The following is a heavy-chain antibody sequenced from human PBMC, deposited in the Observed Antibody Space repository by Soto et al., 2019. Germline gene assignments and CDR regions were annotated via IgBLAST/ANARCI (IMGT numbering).Heavy chain of an antibody. CDR3: ARPRMSGYPSTDYYFYGVDV. Sequence: QVQLVESGGGVVQPGRSLRLSCAASGFIFSTYAMHWVRQAPGKGLEWVAVISFDKCNSGSNEYYTDSVKGRFTISRDNSKNTLYLQMNSLRAEDTAVYYCARPRMSGYPSTDYYFYGVDVWGQGTTVTVSS. CDR1: GFIFSTYA. CDR2: ISFDKCNSGSNE. V-gene: IGHV3-30*04. D-gene: IGHD3-3*01. J-gene: IGHJ6*02.